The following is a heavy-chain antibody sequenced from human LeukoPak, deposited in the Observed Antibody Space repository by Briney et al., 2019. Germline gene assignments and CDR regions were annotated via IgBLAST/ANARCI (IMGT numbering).Heavy chain of an antibody. CDR3: AKGSLSTVVTPPYFDY. V-gene: IGHV3-9*03. CDR2: ISWNSGSI. CDR1: GFTFDDYA. D-gene: IGHD4-23*01. J-gene: IGHJ4*02. Sequence: AGRSLRLSCAASGFTFDDYAMHWVRQVQGKGLEWVSGISWNSGSIGYADSVKGRFTISRDNAKNSLYLQMNSLRAEDMALYYCAKGSLSTVVTPPYFDYWGQGTLVTVSS.